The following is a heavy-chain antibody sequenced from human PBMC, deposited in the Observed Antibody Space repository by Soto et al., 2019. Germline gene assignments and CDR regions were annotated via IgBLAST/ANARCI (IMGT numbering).Heavy chain of an antibody. CDR2: ISSSSSYI. D-gene: IGHD3-22*01. V-gene: IGHV3-21*01. CDR3: ATTLYYYDTSGYR. Sequence: EVQLVESGGGLVKPGGSLRLSCAASGFTFSSYSMNWVCQAPGKGLEWVSSISSSSSYIYYADSVKGRFTISRDNAKNSLYLQMNSLRAEDTAVYYCATTLYYYDTSGYRWGQGTLVTVSS. CDR1: GFTFSSYS. J-gene: IGHJ4*02.